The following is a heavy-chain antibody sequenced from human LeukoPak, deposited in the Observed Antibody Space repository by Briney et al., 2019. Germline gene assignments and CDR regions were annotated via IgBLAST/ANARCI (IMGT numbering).Heavy chain of an antibody. CDR1: GFTFSSYW. CDR3: VRDYVWGTYDPAY. CDR2: IKTDGSEK. V-gene: IGHV3-7*01. Sequence: PGGSLRLYCAASGFTFSSYWMSWFRQIQGKGLEWLGNIKTDGSEKYYLDSVRGRFTISRDNAKNSLFLQMNSLRGEDTAVYYCVRDYVWGTYDPAYWGQGTLVTVTS. D-gene: IGHD3-16*01. J-gene: IGHJ4*02.